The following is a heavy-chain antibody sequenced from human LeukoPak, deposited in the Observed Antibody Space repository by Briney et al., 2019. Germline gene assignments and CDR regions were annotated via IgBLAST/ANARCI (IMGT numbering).Heavy chain of an antibody. D-gene: IGHD3-10*01. V-gene: IGHV4-4*07. CDR1: GGSISSYY. CDR3: AKGEYVGRFDP. Sequence: SETLSLTCTVSGGSISSYYWSWIRQPAGKGLEWIGHTHSSGSTNYNPSLKSRVTISVDKSKNQFSLKLSSVTAADTAVYYCAKGEYVGRFDPWGQGTLVTVSS. CDR2: THSSGST. J-gene: IGHJ5*02.